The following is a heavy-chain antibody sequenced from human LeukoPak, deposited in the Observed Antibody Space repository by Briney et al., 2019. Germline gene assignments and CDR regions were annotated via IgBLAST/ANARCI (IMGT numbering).Heavy chain of an antibody. CDR1: GYTFTSYG. D-gene: IGHD5-12*01. CDR3: ARERYVDIVATIKGGWFDP. CDR2: ISAYNGNT. V-gene: IGHV1-18*01. Sequence: ASVKVSCKASGYTFTSYGISWVRQAPGQGLEWMGWISAYNGNTNYAQKLQGRVTMTTDTSTTTAYMELRSLRSDDTVVYYCARERYVDIVATIKGGWFDPWGQGTLVTVSS. J-gene: IGHJ5*02.